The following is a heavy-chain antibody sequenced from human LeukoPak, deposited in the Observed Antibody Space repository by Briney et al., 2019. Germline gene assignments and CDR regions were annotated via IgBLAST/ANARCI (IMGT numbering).Heavy chain of an antibody. CDR1: GFTFSSYG. CDR2: IRYDGSNK. D-gene: IGHD2-2*01. Sequence: GGSLRLSCAASGFTFSSYGMHWVRQAPGKGLEWVAFIRYDGSNKYYADSVKGRFTISRDNSKNTLYLQMNSLRAEDTAVYYCAKALSGYCSSTSCYDEYFQHWGQGTLVTVSS. J-gene: IGHJ1*01. CDR3: AKALSGYCSSTSCYDEYFQH. V-gene: IGHV3-30*02.